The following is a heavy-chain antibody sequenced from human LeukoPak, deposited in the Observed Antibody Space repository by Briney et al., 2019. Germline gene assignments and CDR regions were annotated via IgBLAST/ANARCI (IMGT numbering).Heavy chain of an antibody. D-gene: IGHD3-16*02. CDR2: INHSGST. CDR1: GGSFSGYY. J-gene: IGHJ4*02. CDR3: ARVGRDYVWGSYRRGYFDY. Sequence: SETLSLTCAVYGGSFSGYYWSWIRQPPGKGLEWIGEINHSGSTNYNPSLKSRVTISVDTSKNQFSLKLSSVTAADTAVYYCARVGRDYVWGSYRRGYFDYWDQGTLVTVSS. V-gene: IGHV4-34*01.